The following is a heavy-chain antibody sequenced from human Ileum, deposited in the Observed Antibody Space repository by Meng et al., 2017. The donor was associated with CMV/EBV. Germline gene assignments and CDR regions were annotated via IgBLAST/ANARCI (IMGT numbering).Heavy chain of an antibody. CDR2: VFFGGST. D-gene: IGHD4-23*01. Sequence: SETLSLTCTVSGVSINTYYWSWIRQPPGKGLEWIGYVFFGGSTTYNPSFKGRVSTSVDGSKSQFYLNLTNVTSADTAVYYCATFGGNSGWLDHWSQGTLVTVSS. CDR3: ATFGGNSGWLDH. V-gene: IGHV4-59*01. J-gene: IGHJ5*02. CDR1: GVSINTYY.